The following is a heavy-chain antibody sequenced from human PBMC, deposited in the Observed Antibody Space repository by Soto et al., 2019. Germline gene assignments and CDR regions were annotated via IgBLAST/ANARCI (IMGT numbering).Heavy chain of an antibody. J-gene: IGHJ5*02. CDR3: ARGVGSGSYYNQYNWFDP. D-gene: IGHD3-10*01. CDR1: GYTFTNYF. Sequence: RASVKVSCNASGYTFTNYFISWVRQAPGQGLEWMGWISAYNGNTNHAQKLQGRVTMTTDTSTSTAYMELRSLRSDDTAVYYCARGVGSGSYYNQYNWFDPWGQGTLVTVSS. CDR2: ISAYNGNT. V-gene: IGHV1-18*01.